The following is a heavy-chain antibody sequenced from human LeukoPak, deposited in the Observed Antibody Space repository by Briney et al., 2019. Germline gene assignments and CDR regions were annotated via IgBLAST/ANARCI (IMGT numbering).Heavy chain of an antibody. J-gene: IGHJ4*02. CDR2: IYTSGST. CDR3: ARDRNYDFWSGYYSFGY. CDR1: GGSISSYY. V-gene: IGHV4-4*07. D-gene: IGHD3-3*01. Sequence: SETLSLTCTVSGGSISSYYWSWIRQPAGKGLEWIGRIYTSGSTNYNPSLKSRVTMSADTSKKQFPLKLSSVTAADTAVYYCARDRNYDFWSGYYSFGYWGQGTLVTVSS.